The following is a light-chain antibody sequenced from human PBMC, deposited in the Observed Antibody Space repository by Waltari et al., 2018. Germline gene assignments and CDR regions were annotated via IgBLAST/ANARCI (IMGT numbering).Light chain of an antibody. V-gene: IGKV1-5*03. CDR1: QSIVVW. CDR2: KAS. CDR3: LQYNSYPWT. J-gene: IGKJ1*01. Sequence: DIQVTQYPSTLPASVGVRVTITCRASQSIVVWLAWYQQKPGKAPRLLIYKASYLESGVPSRFSGSGSGTAFTLTISSLQADDFATYYCLQYNSYPWTFGQGTKVEIK.